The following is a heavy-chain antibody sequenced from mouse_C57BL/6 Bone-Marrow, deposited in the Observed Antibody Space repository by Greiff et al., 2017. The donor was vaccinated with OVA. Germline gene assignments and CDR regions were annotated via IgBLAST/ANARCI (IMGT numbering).Heavy chain of an antibody. CDR2: IYPGDGDT. J-gene: IGHJ1*03. CDR1: GYAFSSYW. Sequence: QVQLQQSGAELVKPGASVKISCKASGYAFSSYWMNWVKQRPGKGLEWIGQIYPGDGDTNYNGKFKGKATLTADKSSSTAYMQLSSLTSEDSAVYFCARRPLYYGNYEGYWYVDVWGTGTTVTVSS. D-gene: IGHD2-1*01. V-gene: IGHV1-80*01. CDR3: ARRPLYYGNYEGYWYVDV.